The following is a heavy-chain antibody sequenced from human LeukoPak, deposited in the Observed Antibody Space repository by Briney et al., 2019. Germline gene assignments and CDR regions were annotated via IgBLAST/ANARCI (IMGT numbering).Heavy chain of an antibody. CDR1: VGSISSGGYY. CDR2: IYYSGST. D-gene: IGHD6-13*01. J-gene: IGHJ4*02. V-gene: IGHV4-31*03. CDR3: ARVGGSWYLREDYFDY. Sequence: KASQTLSLTCTVSVGSISSGGYYWSWIRRHPGKCLEWIGYIYYSGSTYYNPSLKSRVTISVDTSKNQFSLKLSSVTAADTAVYYCARVGGSWYLREDYFDYWGQGTLVTVSS.